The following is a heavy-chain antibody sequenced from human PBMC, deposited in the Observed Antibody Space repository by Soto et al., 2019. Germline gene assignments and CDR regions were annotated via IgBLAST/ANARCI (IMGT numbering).Heavy chain of an antibody. Sequence: ASGKVSCNASGYTFTSYGISWVRQAPGQGLEGMGWISAYNGNTNYAQKLQGRVTMSTDTSTITAYMELRSLRSDDTAVYYCALGYSYGQDAFDIWGQGTKVTVSS. V-gene: IGHV1-18*04. CDR3: ALGYSYGQDAFDI. J-gene: IGHJ3*02. CDR2: ISAYNGNT. D-gene: IGHD5-18*01. CDR1: GYTFTSYG.